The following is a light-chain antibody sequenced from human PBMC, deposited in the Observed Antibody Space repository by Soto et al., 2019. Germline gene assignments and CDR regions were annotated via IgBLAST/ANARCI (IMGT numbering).Light chain of an antibody. V-gene: IGLV1-44*01. Sequence: QSVLTQPPSASGTPGQRVNISCSGSSSNIGSKTVNWYQQLPGTAPKLLIYSNYQRPSGVPDRFSGSKSGTSASLAISGLQSEDEADYYCSAWDASLNGYVFGTGTKLTVL. J-gene: IGLJ1*01. CDR2: SNY. CDR1: SSNIGSKT. CDR3: SAWDASLNGYV.